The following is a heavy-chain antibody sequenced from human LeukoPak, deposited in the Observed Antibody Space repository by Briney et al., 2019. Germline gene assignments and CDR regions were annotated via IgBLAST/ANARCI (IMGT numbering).Heavy chain of an antibody. D-gene: IGHD6-6*01. CDR3: ARVVQLFPYCYYGMDV. Sequence: GGSLRLSCAASGFTFSSYWMSWVRKAPGQGLEWVANIKQDGSEKYYVDSVKGRFTIFRDNAKNSLYLQMNHLRAEHTAVYCCARVVQLFPYCYYGMDVWGQGTTVTVSS. J-gene: IGHJ6*02. CDR1: GFTFSSYW. V-gene: IGHV3-7*01. CDR2: IKQDGSEK.